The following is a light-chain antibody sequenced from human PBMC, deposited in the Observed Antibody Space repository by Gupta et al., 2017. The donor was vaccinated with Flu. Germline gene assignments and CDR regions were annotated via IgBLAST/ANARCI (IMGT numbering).Light chain of an antibody. V-gene: IGKV3-20*01. CDR2: GAS. CDR3: QQEGSSHPMYT. J-gene: IGKJ2*01. CDR1: QSVSSSY. Sequence: EIVLTQSPGTLSLSPGERATLSCRASQSVSSSYLAWYQQKPGQAPRLLIYGASSRATGITDRFSGSGDGTDFTLTISRREPEDFAVYYCQQEGSSHPMYTFGQGTKLEIK.